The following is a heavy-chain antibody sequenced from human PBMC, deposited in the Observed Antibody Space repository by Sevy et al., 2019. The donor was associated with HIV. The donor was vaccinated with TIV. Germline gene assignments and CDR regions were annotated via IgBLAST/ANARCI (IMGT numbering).Heavy chain of an antibody. Sequence: GGSLRLSCAASGFTFSSYWMHWVRQAPGKGLVWVSRINSDGSSTSYEDSVKGRFTISRDNAKNTLYLQMNSLRAEDTAVYYCARASLVLRYFDWLPTSNWFDPWGQGTLVTVSS. CDR3: ARASLVLRYFDWLPTSNWFDP. D-gene: IGHD3-9*01. J-gene: IGHJ5*02. CDR2: INSDGSST. CDR1: GFTFSSYW. V-gene: IGHV3-74*01.